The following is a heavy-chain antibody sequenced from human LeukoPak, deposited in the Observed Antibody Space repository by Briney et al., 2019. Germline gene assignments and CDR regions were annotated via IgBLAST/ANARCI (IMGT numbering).Heavy chain of an antibody. J-gene: IGHJ4*02. CDR1: GYTFTSNY. CDR2: INPRDGST. Sequence: GASVKVSCKASGYTFTSNYIHWVRQAPGQGLEWMGMINPRDGSTSYAQKFQGRVTVTRDTSTSTVHMEPSGLRSEDTAVYYCARDQEGFDYWGQGTLVTVSS. CDR3: ARDQEGFDY. V-gene: IGHV1-46*01.